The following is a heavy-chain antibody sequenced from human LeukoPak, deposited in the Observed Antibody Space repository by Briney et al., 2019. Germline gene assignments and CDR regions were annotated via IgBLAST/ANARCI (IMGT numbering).Heavy chain of an antibody. CDR1: GFTFSSYG. CDR2: IRYDGSNK. D-gene: IGHD3-3*01. Sequence: PGGSLRLSCAASGFTFSSYGMHWVRQAPGKGLEWVAFIRYDGSNKYYADSVKGRFTISRDNSKNTLYLQMNSLRAEDTAVYYCAKGGYYGFWSGYSNWFDPWGQGTLVTVSS. J-gene: IGHJ5*02. CDR3: AKGGYYGFWSGYSNWFDP. V-gene: IGHV3-30*02.